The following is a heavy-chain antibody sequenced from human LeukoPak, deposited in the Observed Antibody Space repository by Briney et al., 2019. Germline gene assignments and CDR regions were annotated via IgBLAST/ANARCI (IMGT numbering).Heavy chain of an antibody. CDR1: GFTVSSNY. CDR2: IYSGGST. Sequence: GGSLRLSCAASGFTVSSNYMSWVRQAPGKGLEWVSVIYSGGSTYYADSVKGRFTISRDNSKNTLYLQMNSLRAEDTAVYYCARDVCVKGPPSFDYWGQGTLVTVSS. V-gene: IGHV3-66*01. J-gene: IGHJ4*02. CDR3: ARDVCVKGPPSFDY.